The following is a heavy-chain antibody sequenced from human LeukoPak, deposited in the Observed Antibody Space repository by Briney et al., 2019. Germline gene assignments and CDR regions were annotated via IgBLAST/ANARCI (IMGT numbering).Heavy chain of an antibody. Sequence: SETLSLTCTVSGGSISSYYWSWIRQPAGRGLEWIGRIYTSGSTNYNPSLKSRVTMSVDTSKNQFSLKLSSVTAADTAVYYCARGGSGCGWFPADYWGQGTLVTVSS. J-gene: IGHJ4*02. CDR3: ARGGSGCGWFPADY. CDR1: GGSISSYY. D-gene: IGHD6-19*01. CDR2: IYTSGST. V-gene: IGHV4-4*07.